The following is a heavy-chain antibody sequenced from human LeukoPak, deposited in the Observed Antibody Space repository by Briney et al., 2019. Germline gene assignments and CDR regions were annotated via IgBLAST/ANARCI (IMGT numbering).Heavy chain of an antibody. D-gene: IGHD3-10*01. V-gene: IGHV1-8*02. Sequence: VSVEVSCKASGYTFTGYYMHWVRQATGQGLEWMGWMNPNSGNTGYAQKFQGRVTMTRNTSISTAYMELSSLRSEDPAVYYCARGAVYGSGSYYNGFDPWGQGTLVTVSS. CDR2: MNPNSGNT. J-gene: IGHJ5*02. CDR1: GYTFTGYY. CDR3: ARGAVYGSGSYYNGFDP.